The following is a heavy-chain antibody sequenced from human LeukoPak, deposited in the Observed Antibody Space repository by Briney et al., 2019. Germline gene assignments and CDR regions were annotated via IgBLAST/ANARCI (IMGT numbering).Heavy chain of an antibody. CDR2: IYYSGST. CDR3: ARAGRWFDP. Sequence: KPSETLSLTCTVSGRSISSYYWSWIRQPPGKGLEWIGYIYYSGSTNYNPPLKSRVTISVDTSKNQFSLKLSSVTAADTAVYYCARAGRWFDPWGQRTLVTVSS. J-gene: IGHJ5*02. V-gene: IGHV4-59*01. D-gene: IGHD1-14*01. CDR1: GRSISSYY.